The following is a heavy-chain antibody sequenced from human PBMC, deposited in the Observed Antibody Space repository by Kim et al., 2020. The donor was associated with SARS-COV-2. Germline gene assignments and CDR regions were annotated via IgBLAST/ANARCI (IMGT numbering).Heavy chain of an antibody. J-gene: IGHJ2*01. V-gene: IGHV1-69*01. CDR3: ATLQGRDWYFDL. Sequence: NYAQKFQGRVTITADESTSTAYMELSSLRSEDTAVYYCATLQGRDWYFDLWGRGTLVTVSS.